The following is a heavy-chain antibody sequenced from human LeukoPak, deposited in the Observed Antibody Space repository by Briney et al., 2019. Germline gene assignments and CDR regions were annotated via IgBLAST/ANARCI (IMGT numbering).Heavy chain of an antibody. J-gene: IGHJ4*02. Sequence: ASVKVSCKASGYTFTGYYMHWVRQAPGQGLEWMGRINPNSCGTNYAQKFQGSVTMTRETSISTAYMELSRLRSDDTAVYYCARLVVPAAMAMAVDYWGQGTLVTVSS. CDR2: INPNSCGT. CDR3: ARLVVPAAMAMAVDY. V-gene: IGHV1-2*06. CDR1: GYTFTGYY. D-gene: IGHD2-2*01.